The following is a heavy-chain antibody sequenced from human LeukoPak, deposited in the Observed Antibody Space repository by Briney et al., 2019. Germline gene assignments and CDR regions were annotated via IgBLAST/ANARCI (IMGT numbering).Heavy chain of an antibody. CDR3: TTDRYYDNSELQFQH. CDR1: GFTFSSYG. Sequence: GGSLRLSCAASGFTFSSYGMHWVRQAPGKGLEWLGRIKRETDGGTIDYAAPVKGRFTISRDDSRNTLCLQMDSLKIEDTAVYYCTTDRYYDNSELQFQHWGQGTLVTVSS. D-gene: IGHD3-22*01. CDR2: IKRETDGGTI. V-gene: IGHV3-15*01. J-gene: IGHJ1*01.